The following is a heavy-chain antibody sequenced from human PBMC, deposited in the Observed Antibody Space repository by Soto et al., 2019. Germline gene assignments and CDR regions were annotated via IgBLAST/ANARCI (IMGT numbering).Heavy chain of an antibody. V-gene: IGHV5-51*01. Sequence: GESLKISCKVSGYSFPSFWIGWVRQMPGKGLEWLGSIYPGDSETRYSPSFQGEVTISADKSITTAYLHWSSLRASDTATYYCVKQHPLDSRAWHNWGQGTLVTVSS. D-gene: IGHD6-19*01. CDR2: IYPGDSET. J-gene: IGHJ4*02. CDR1: GYSFPSFW. CDR3: VKQHPLDSRAWHN.